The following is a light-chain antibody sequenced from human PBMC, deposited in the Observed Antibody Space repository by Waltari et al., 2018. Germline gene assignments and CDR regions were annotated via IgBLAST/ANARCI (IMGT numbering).Light chain of an antibody. Sequence: DVVMTQSPLSLPVTLGQPASISRRSSPDPVPRDGNAYLTWFQQRPGQSPRRLIYKVSNRDSGVPDRFSGSGSGTDFTLKISRVEAEDVGVYYCMQGTHWPPWTFGQGTKVEIK. CDR3: MQGTHWPPWT. CDR2: KVS. J-gene: IGKJ1*01. V-gene: IGKV2-30*02. CDR1: PDPVPRDGNAY.